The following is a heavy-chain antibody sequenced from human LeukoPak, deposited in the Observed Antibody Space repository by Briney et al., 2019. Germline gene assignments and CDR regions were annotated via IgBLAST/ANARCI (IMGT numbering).Heavy chain of an antibody. CDR1: GFTIDDYN. CDR3: AKSTGGTFDY. V-gene: IGHV3-48*01. CDR2: ITTTSKTT. J-gene: IGHJ4*02. Sequence: GGTLRLSCVVSGFTIDDYNMNWVRQAPGKGLEWVSYITTTSKTTYYAASVKGRFTISRDNANNSLFLQMNSLRAEDTAVYYCAKSTGGTFDYWGQGTLVTVSS. D-gene: IGHD2-8*02.